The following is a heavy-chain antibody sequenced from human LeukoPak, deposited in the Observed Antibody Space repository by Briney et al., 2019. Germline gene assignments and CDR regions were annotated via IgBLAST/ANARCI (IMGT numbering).Heavy chain of an antibody. V-gene: IGHV3-7*01. CDR3: ARVRSMVRGVA. CDR1: GFTFSSYW. CDR2: IKQDGSEK. J-gene: IGHJ5*02. D-gene: IGHD3-10*01. Sequence: GGSLRLSCAASGFTFSSYWVSWVRQAPGKGLEWVANIKQDGSEKYYVDSVKGRFTISRDNAKNSLYLQMNSLRAEDTAVYYCARVRSMVRGVAWGQGTLVTVSS.